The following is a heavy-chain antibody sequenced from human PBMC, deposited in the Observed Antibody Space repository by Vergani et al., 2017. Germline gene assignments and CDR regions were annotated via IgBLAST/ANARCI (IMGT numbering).Heavy chain of an antibody. V-gene: IGHV4-34*01. CDR1: GGSFSGYY. Sequence: QVQLQQWGAGLLKPSETLSLICAVYGGSFSGYYWSWIRQPPGKGLEWIGEINHSGSTNYNPSLKSRVTISVDTSKNQFSLKLSSVTAADTAVYYCARGPVGTMVRGVFDYWGQGTLVTVSS. CDR3: ARGPVGTMVRGVFDY. J-gene: IGHJ4*02. D-gene: IGHD3-10*01. CDR2: INHSGST.